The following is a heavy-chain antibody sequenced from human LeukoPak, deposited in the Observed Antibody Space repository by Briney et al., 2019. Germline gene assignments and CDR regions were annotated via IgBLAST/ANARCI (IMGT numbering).Heavy chain of an antibody. J-gene: IGHJ4*02. D-gene: IGHD3-16*02. Sequence: SEILSLTCAVYGGSFSGYYWSWIRQPPGKGLEWIGEINHSGSTNYNPSLKSRVTISVDTSKNQFSLKLSSVTAADTAVYYCARFHDYVWGSYRDYFDYWGQGTLVTVSS. CDR2: INHSGST. V-gene: IGHV4-34*01. CDR3: ARFHDYVWGSYRDYFDY. CDR1: GGSFSGYY.